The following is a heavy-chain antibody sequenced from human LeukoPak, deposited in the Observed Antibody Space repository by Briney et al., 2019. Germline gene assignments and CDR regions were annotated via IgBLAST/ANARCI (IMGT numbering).Heavy chain of an antibody. CDR3: TREYYYGSGSYPRTNDY. J-gene: IGHJ4*02. CDR1: GFTFSGSA. V-gene: IGHV3-73*01. CDR2: IRSKANSYAT. D-gene: IGHD3-10*01. Sequence: PGGSLRLSCAASGFTFSGSAMHWVRQASGKGLEWVGRIRSKANSYATAYAASVKGRFTISRDDSKNTAYPQMNSLKTEDTAVYYCTREYYYGSGSYPRTNDYWGQGTLVTVSS.